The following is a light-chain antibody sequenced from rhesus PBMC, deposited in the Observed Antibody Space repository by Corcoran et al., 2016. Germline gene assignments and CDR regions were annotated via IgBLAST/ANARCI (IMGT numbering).Light chain of an antibody. V-gene: IGKV1-25*01. J-gene: IGKJ4*01. Sequence: DIQMTQSPSSLSASVGETVTITCQASQGISKYLAWYQQKPGTAPKLLIYYAATLQSGVPSRFSGRGSGTECTLIISSLQPEDFATYSCQQHNTYPLTFGGGTKV. CDR2: YAA. CDR1: QGISKY. CDR3: QQHNTYPLT.